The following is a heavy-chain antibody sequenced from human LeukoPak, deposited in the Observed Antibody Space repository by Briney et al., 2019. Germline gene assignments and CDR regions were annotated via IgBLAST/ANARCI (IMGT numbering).Heavy chain of an antibody. D-gene: IGHD6-6*01. CDR1: GYSFTSYW. CDR3: YSIAARRFDY. J-gene: IGHJ4*02. Sequence: GESLRISCKGSGYSFTSYWIGWVRQLPGKGLEWMGIIYPGDSDTRYSPSLQGQVTISADKSISTAYLQWSSLKASDTAMYYCYSIAARRFDYWGQGTLVTVSS. CDR2: IYPGDSDT. V-gene: IGHV5-51*01.